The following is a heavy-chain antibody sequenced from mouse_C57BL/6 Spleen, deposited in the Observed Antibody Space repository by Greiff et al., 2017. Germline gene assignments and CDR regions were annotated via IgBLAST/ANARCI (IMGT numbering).Heavy chain of an antibody. CDR2: IRNKANGYTT. CDR1: GFTFTDYY. J-gene: IGHJ4*01. Sequence: EVKLVESGGGLVQPGGSLSLSCAASGFTFTDYYMSWVRQPPGKALEWLGFIRNKANGYTTEYSASVKGRFTISRDNSQSILYLQMNALRAEDSATYYCARSYYDYDGNYYAMDYWGQGTSVTVSS. CDR3: ARSYYDYDGNYYAMDY. D-gene: IGHD2-4*01. V-gene: IGHV7-3*01.